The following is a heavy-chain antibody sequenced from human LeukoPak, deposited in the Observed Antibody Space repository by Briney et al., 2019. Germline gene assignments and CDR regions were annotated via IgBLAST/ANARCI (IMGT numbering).Heavy chain of an antibody. J-gene: IGHJ4*02. V-gene: IGHV3-48*04. Sequence: GGSLRLSCAASGFTFSSYSMDWVRQAPGKGLEWVSYISSSSSTIYYADSVKGRFTISRDNAKNSLYLQMNSLRAEDTAVYYCARGPDSSGWYDPPLFDYWGQGTLVTVSS. CDR3: ARGPDSSGWYDPPLFDY. CDR1: GFTFSSYS. CDR2: ISSSSSTI. D-gene: IGHD6-19*01.